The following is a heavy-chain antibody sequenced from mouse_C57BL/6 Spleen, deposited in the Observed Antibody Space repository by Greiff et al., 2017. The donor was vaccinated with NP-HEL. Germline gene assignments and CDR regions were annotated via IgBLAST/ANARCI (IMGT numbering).Heavy chain of an antibody. D-gene: IGHD1-1*01. CDR1: GFSLTSYG. CDR3: ANCCNGSGGYFDV. CDR2: IWGDGST. V-gene: IGHV2-3*01. Sequence: QVQLKESGPGLVAPSQSLSITCTVSGFSLTSYGVSWVRQTPGQGLEWLGGIWGDGSTNYHSAPISRLSISKDNSKSQDFLKLNMLQTDDTATYCSANCCNGSGGYFDVWGTGTTVTVSS. J-gene: IGHJ1*03.